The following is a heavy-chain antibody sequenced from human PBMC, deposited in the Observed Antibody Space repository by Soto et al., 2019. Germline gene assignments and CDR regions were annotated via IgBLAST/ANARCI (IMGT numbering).Heavy chain of an antibody. J-gene: IGHJ4*02. D-gene: IGHD3-10*01. V-gene: IGHV4-39*01. Sequence: SETLSLTCTVSGGSISSANYYWGWIRQPPGKGLEWIGSIYYSGNTFYNPSLKSRVTISVDTSKNQFSLNLNSVSAADTAVYYCARVSTSASGSYYTLDYWGQGTLVTVSS. CDR3: ARVSTSASGSYYTLDY. CDR1: GGSISSANYY. CDR2: IYYSGNT.